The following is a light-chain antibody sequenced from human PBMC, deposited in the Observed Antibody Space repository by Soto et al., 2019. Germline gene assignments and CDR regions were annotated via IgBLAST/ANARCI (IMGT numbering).Light chain of an antibody. Sequence: EIVMPQSPATLSVSPGERATLSCRASQSVSSNLAWYQQKPGQATRLLIYGASTRATSNPAWFGGSRSGTEFTLTSSCLQFKDFAFYYRHQYNNWPWTVSQGTKVEIK. CDR1: QSVSSN. V-gene: IGKV3-15*01. J-gene: IGKJ1*01. CDR2: GAS. CDR3: HQYNNWPWT.